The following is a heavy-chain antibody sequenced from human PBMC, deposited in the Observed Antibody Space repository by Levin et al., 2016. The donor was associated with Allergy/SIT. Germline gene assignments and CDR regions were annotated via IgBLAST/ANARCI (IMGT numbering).Heavy chain of an antibody. V-gene: IGHV1-18*04. CDR2: ISAYNGNT. Sequence: ASVKVSCKASGYTFTTYGITWVRQAPGQGLEWMGWISAYNGNTNYAEKLQGRVTMTTDTSTSTAYMELRSLRSDDTAVYYCARAGYYYETSNYYYPGYWGQGTLVTVSS. J-gene: IGHJ4*02. CDR3: ARAGYYYETSNYYYPGY. D-gene: IGHD3-22*01. CDR1: GYTFTTYG.